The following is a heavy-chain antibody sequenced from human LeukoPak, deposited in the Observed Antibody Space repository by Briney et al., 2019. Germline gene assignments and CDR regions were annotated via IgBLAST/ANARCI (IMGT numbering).Heavy chain of an antibody. Sequence: PSETLSLTCSVSRYSISSGYYWSWIRQSPGKGLEWIAYVYKTGSTNYSPSLKSRVTIAVDTSKNQFSLNLISVTAADTAVYYCARPVRKRGYYYMDVWGKGTTVTVSS. CDR3: ARPVRKRGYYYMDV. D-gene: IGHD5-12*01. V-gene: IGHV4-59*12. CDR2: VYKTGST. CDR1: RYSISSGYY. J-gene: IGHJ6*03.